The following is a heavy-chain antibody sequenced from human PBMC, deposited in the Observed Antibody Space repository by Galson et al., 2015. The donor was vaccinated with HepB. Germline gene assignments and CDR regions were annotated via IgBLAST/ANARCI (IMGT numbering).Heavy chain of an antibody. CDR3: TRDMRPFTSGWRAFDI. CDR1: GGSISSYY. D-gene: IGHD6-19*01. CDR2: IYNSGST. Sequence: SETLSLTCTVSGGSISSYYWGWIRQPPGKGLEWIGYIYNSGSTNYNPSLKSRVTISVDTAKNQFSLKLRSVTAADTAVYYCTRDMRPFTSGWRAFDIWGQGTMVTVSS. V-gene: IGHV4-59*01. J-gene: IGHJ3*02.